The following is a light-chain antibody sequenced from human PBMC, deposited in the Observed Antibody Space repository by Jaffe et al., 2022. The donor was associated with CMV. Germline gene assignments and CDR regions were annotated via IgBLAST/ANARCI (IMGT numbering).Light chain of an antibody. CDR1: SLRSYY. V-gene: IGLV3-19*01. J-gene: IGLJ2*01. CDR2: HKN. Sequence: SSELTQDPAVSVALGQTVRITCQGDSLRSYYASWYQQKPGQAPVLIIYHKNYRPSGIPDRFSGSTSGNTASLTITGAQAEDEADYYCNSRDSSGNDVVFGGGTKLTVL. CDR3: NSRDSSGNDVV.